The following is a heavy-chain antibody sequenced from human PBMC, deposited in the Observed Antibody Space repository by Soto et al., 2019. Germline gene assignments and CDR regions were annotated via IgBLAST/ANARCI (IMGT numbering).Heavy chain of an antibody. CDR1: GYTFTSYG. D-gene: IGHD2-15*01. Sequence: ASVKVSFKASGYTFTSYGISWVRQAPGQGLEWMGWISAYNGNTNYAQKLQGRVTMTTDTSTSTACMELRSLRSDDTAVYYCARVGEYCSGGSCYSWPLYYFDYWGQGTLVTV. CDR3: ARVGEYCSGGSCYSWPLYYFDY. V-gene: IGHV1-18*01. CDR2: ISAYNGNT. J-gene: IGHJ4*02.